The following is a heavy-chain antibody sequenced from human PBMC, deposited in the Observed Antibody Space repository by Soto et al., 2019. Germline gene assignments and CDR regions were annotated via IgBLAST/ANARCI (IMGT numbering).Heavy chain of an antibody. V-gene: IGHV4-59*01. CDR3: ERGRGIAAARRWFDP. J-gene: IGHJ5*02. CDR1: GGSISSYY. D-gene: IGHD6-25*01. Sequence: SETLSLTCTVSGGSISSYYWSWIRQPPGKGLEWIGYIYYSGSTNYNPSLKSRVTISVDTSKNQFSLKLSSVPAADTAVYYCERGRGIAAARRWFDPWGKGTLVTVSS. CDR2: IYYSGST.